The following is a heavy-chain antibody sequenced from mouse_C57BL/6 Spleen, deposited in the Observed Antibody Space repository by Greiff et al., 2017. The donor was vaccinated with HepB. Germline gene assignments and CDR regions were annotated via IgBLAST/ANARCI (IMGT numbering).Heavy chain of an antibody. J-gene: IGHJ4*01. CDR1: GFTFSSYA. CDR3: ARDRSYYAMDY. V-gene: IGHV5-4*01. CDR2: ISDGGSYT. Sequence: EVKVVESGGGLVKPGGSLKLSCAASGFTFSSYAMSWVRQTPEKRLEWVATISDGGSYTYYPDNVTGRFTISRDNAQNNLYLQMSHLKAEDTAMYYCARDRSYYAMDYWGQGTSVTVSS.